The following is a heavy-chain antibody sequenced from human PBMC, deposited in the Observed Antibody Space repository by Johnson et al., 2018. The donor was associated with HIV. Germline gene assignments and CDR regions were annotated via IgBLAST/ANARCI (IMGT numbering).Heavy chain of an antibody. V-gene: IGHV3-66*02. J-gene: IGHJ3*02. CDR1: GITVGTNY. Sequence: VQLVESGGGVVQPGRSLRLSCVASGITVGTNYMSWVRQAPGKGLEWVSVIFSVGDVYYADSVKGRFTISRDNSKNMVYLQMNSLRPEDTAVYYCAREGTILQLLEWSRGAFDIWGQGTMVTVSS. CDR3: AREGTILQLLEWSRGAFDI. D-gene: IGHD3-3*01. CDR2: IFSVGDV.